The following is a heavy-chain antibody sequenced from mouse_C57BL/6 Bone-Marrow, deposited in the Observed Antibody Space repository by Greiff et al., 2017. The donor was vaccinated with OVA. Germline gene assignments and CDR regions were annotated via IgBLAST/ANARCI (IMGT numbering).Heavy chain of an antibody. D-gene: IGHD2-4*01. CDR1: GYTFTSYW. Sequence: QVQLKQPGTELVKPGASVKLSCKASGYTFTSYWMHWVKQRPGQGLEWIGNINPSNGGTNYNEKFKSKATLTVDKSSSTAYMQLSSLTSEDSAVYYCARSARLRPAMDYWGQGTSVTVSS. CDR3: ARSARLRPAMDY. J-gene: IGHJ4*01. CDR2: INPSNGGT. V-gene: IGHV1-53*01.